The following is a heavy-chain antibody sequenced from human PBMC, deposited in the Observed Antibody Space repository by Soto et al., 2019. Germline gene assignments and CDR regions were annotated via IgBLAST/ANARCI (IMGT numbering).Heavy chain of an antibody. Sequence: QLQLQESGSGLVKPSQTLSLTCAVSGGSISSGGYSWSWIRQPPGKGLEWIGYIYHSGSTYYNPSLKSRVTISVDRSKNQFSLKLSSVTAADTAVYYCAGGNYDFWSGSDNPFDYWGQGTLVTVSS. CDR1: GGSISSGGYS. J-gene: IGHJ4*02. V-gene: IGHV4-30-2*01. CDR2: IYHSGST. D-gene: IGHD3-3*01. CDR3: AGGNYDFWSGSDNPFDY.